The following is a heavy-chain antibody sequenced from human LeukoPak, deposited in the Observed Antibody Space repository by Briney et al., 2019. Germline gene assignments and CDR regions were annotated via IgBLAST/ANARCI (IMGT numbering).Heavy chain of an antibody. J-gene: IGHJ4*02. CDR2: IYHSGST. CDR1: GYSISSGYY. Sequence: SETLSLTCTVSGYSISSGYYWGWIRQPPGKGLEWIGSIYHSGSTYYNPSLKSRVTISVDTSKNQFSLKLSSVTAADTAVYYCARSSALRYFDWLLYWGQGTLVTVSS. D-gene: IGHD3-9*01. CDR3: ARSSALRYFDWLLY. V-gene: IGHV4-38-2*02.